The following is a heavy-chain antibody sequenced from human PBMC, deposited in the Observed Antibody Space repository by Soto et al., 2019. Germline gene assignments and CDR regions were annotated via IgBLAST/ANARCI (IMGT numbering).Heavy chain of an antibody. J-gene: IGHJ4*02. CDR2: INPLPTSGST. Sequence: QVQLVQSGAEVKKPGASVKVSCKASGYIFTNYYIHWVRQAPGQGLEWMAIINPLPTSGSTNYAQEFQGRVTVTRDTSTSTVYMQLNSLRSDETGIYYCARDLAAAAYWGQGTLVTVSS. CDR3: ARDLAAAAY. V-gene: IGHV1-46*01. D-gene: IGHD6-13*01. CDR1: GYIFTNYY.